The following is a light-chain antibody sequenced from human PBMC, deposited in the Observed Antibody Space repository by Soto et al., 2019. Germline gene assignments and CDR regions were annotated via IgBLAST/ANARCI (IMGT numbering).Light chain of an antibody. CDR3: ERGYSTPIT. Sequence: DIGITQSPSSLSASVEDRVIINCRASQSISNHLNWYQQKPGKAPKLLIFAASSLQSGVPSRFSGSGSRTDFDLTISSLHPDDLATYYYERGYSTPITFGRGTRLEIK. CDR2: AAS. CDR1: QSISNH. J-gene: IGKJ5*01. V-gene: IGKV1-39*01.